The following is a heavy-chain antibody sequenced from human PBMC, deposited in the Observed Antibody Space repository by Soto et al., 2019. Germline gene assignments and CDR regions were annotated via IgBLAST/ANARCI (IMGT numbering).Heavy chain of an antibody. CDR1: GFXFSPHA. D-gene: IGHD4-17*01. CDR2: ISYDGRNK. Sequence: PGGSLRLSCAASGFXFSPHAMHWVRQSPGKGLEWLSIISYDGRNKYYADSVKGRLTISRDNSKNTLYLQMNSLRAEDTALYYCARALLDYGDAFDIWGRGTKVTVSS. J-gene: IGHJ3*02. CDR3: ARALLDYGDAFDI. V-gene: IGHV3-30*04.